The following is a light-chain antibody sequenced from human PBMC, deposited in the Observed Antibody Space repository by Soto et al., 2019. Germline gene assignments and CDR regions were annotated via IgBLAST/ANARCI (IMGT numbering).Light chain of an antibody. V-gene: IGKV3-20*01. CDR1: QSVSSSY. Sequence: EIGLTQSPGTLSLSPGERATLSCRASQSVSSSYLAWYQQKPGQAPRLLIYGASSRATGIPDRFSGSGSGTDFTLTISRLGTEDFAVYYCQHLRTFGQGTKLEIQ. J-gene: IGKJ2*01. CDR2: GAS. CDR3: QHLRT.